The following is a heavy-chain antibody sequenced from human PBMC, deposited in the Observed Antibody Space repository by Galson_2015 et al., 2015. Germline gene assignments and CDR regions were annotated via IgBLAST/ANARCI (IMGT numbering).Heavy chain of an antibody. J-gene: IGHJ6*02. Sequence: SLRLSCAASGFGFTDYYMTWFRQAPGKGLEWVSYISGRASNINYADSVKGRITVSRDNAKNSLYLQMNSLRAEDTAVYYCASEGFLITGTTAYYGMDVWGQGTTVTVSS. D-gene: IGHD1-14*01. V-gene: IGHV3-11*01. CDR2: ISGRASNI. CDR1: GFGFTDYY. CDR3: ASEGFLITGTTAYYGMDV.